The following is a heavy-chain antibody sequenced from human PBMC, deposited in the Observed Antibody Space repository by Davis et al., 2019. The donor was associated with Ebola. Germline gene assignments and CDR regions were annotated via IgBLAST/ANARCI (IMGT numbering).Heavy chain of an antibody. V-gene: IGHV3-7*03. J-gene: IGHJ6*02. CDR1: GFTFSSYW. CDR3: ARVLRAYNRYYGMDV. CDR2: IKQDGSEI. D-gene: IGHD1-14*01. Sequence: GGSLRLSCAVSGFTFSSYWMSWVRQAPGKGLEWVANIKQDGSEIHYVDSVKGRFTISRENAKNSLYLQMNSLRAEDTAVYYCARVLRAYNRYYGMDVWGQGTTVTVSS.